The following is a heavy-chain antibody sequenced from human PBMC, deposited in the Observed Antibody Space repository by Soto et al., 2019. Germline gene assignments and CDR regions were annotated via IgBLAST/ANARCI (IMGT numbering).Heavy chain of an antibody. Sequence: QVQLVQSGAEVKKPGASVKVSCKASGYTFTSYGISWVRQAPGQGLEWMGWISAYNGNTNYAQKLQGRVTMTTDTSTSTAYMELRSLRSDDTAVYYCARDEASGRYDSSSYYLGSYWYFDLWGRGTLVTVSS. CDR3: ARDEASGRYDSSSYYLGSYWYFDL. D-gene: IGHD3-22*01. V-gene: IGHV1-18*01. CDR2: ISAYNGNT. J-gene: IGHJ2*01. CDR1: GYTFTSYG.